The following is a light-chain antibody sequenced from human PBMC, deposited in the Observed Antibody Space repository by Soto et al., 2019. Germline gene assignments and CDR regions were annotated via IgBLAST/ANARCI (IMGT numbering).Light chain of an antibody. CDR3: QQYNSYSPET. CDR2: DAS. V-gene: IGKV1-5*01. J-gene: IGKJ1*01. CDR1: QSISSW. Sequence: DIQMTQSPSTLSASVGDRVTITCRASQSISSWLAWYQQKPGKAPKLLIYDASSLESGVPSRFSGSGSGTEFTLPISSLQPDDFATYYCQQYNSYSPETFGHGTKVEIK.